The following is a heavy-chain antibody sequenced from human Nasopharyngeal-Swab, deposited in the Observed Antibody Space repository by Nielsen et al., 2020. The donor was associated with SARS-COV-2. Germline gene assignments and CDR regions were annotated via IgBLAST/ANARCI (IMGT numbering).Heavy chain of an antibody. J-gene: IGHJ6*02. CDR2: INTNTGNP. CDR3: ARDTRSSWYYYYGMDV. Sequence: ASVKASCKASGHTSTSYAMNWARQAPGQGLEWMGWINTNTGNPTYAQGFTGRFVFSLDTSVSTAYLQISSLKAEDTAVYYCARDTRSSWYYYYGMDVWGQGTTVTVSS. V-gene: IGHV7-4-1*02. D-gene: IGHD6-13*01. CDR1: GHTSTSYA.